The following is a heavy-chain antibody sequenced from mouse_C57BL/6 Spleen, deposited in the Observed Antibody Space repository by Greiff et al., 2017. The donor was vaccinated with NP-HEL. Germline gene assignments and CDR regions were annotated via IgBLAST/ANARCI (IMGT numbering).Heavy chain of an antibody. CDR1: GYTFTSYW. CDR3: AIGGYYYGSNYAMDY. CDR2: IHPSDSDT. V-gene: IGHV1-74*01. D-gene: IGHD1-1*01. J-gene: IGHJ4*01. Sequence: QVQLQQPGAELVKPGASVKVSCKASGYTFTSYWMHWVKQRPGQGLEWIGRIHPSDSDTNYNQKFKGKATLTVDKSYCTAYMQLSSRTSEASAVYYCAIGGYYYGSNYAMDYWGQGTSVTVSS.